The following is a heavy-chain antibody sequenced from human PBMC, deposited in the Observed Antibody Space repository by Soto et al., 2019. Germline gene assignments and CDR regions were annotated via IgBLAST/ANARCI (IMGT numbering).Heavy chain of an antibody. D-gene: IGHD2-21*01. CDR2: ISGSGGTT. V-gene: IGHV3-23*01. CDR3: AKDQSRNLNHGDYSYYGKDL. Sequence: HPGGSLRLSCAASGFTFSNYAMNWVRQAPGKGLEWVSAISGSGGTTYYADSVKGRFTMSRDNSKNTLYLQMNSLRADDTAVYYCAKDQSRNLNHGDYSYYGKDLWGQGTTVTVSS. CDR1: GFTFSNYA. J-gene: IGHJ6*02.